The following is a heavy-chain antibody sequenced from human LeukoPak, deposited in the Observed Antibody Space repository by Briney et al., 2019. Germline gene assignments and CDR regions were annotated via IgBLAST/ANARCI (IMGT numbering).Heavy chain of an antibody. D-gene: IGHD3-22*01. CDR3: ARAPDYYDSSGYYYVYYFDY. CDR1: GFTFSSYA. J-gene: IGHJ4*02. CDR2: ISSSSSTI. V-gene: IGHV3-48*01. Sequence: GKSLRLSCAASGFTFSSYAMNWVRQAPGKGLEWVSYISSSSSTIYYADSVKGRFTISRDNAKNSLYLQMNSLRAEDTAVYYCARAPDYYDSSGYYYVYYFDYWGQGTLVTVSS.